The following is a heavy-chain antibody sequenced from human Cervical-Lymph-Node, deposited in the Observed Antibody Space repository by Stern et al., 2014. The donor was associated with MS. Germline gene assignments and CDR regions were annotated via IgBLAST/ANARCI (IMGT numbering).Heavy chain of an antibody. J-gene: IGHJ6*02. Sequence: VQLVESGSEVRKAGSSVNVTCKASGGTFRSFAVNWVRQAPGQGLEWGGGIIPVFGTPTYAQKFQGRVTIISDESTNTVYVELSSLTTDDTATYFCASAHPATRRGYKGMNVWGQGTTIAVSS. CDR2: IIPVFGTP. D-gene: IGHD2-2*01. V-gene: IGHV1-69*01. CDR1: GGTFRSFA. CDR3: ASAHPATRRGYKGMNV.